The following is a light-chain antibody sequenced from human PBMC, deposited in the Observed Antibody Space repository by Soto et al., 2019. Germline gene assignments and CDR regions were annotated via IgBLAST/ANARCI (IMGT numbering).Light chain of an antibody. Sequence: QSVLSQPPSVSGAPGQRVTISCTGSTSNIGAGYSVHWYQQLPGTAPKLLIYGDNNRPSGVPDRFSGSKSGTSASLAITGLQAEDEADYFCQSYDSTPSGSGVFGGGTKVTVL. CDR3: QSYDSTPSGSGV. J-gene: IGLJ3*02. CDR2: GDN. CDR1: TSNIGAGYS. V-gene: IGLV1-40*01.